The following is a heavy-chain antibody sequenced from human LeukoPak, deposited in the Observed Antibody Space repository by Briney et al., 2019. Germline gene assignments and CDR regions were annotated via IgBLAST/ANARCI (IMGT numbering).Heavy chain of an antibody. CDR3: AKDRRHTVSGGYFDL. J-gene: IGHJ2*01. CDR2: ISSSGSTI. V-gene: IGHV3-48*03. Sequence: PGGSLRLSCAASGFTFSSYEMNWVRQDPGKGLEWVSYISSSGSTIYYADSVKGRFTISRDNAKNSLYLQMNSLRAGDTALYYCAKDRRHTVSGGYFDLWGRGTLVIVSS. D-gene: IGHD3-10*01. CDR1: GFTFSSYE.